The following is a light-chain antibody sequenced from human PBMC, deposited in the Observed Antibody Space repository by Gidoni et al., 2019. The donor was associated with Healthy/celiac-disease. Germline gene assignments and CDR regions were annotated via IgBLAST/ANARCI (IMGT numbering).Light chain of an antibody. CDR3: QQYGSSPRVYT. CDR2: GAY. CDR1: QSVSSSY. V-gene: IGKV3-20*01. J-gene: IGKJ2*01. Sequence: DIVLTQSPGTLSLSPGERATLSCRARQSVSSSYLAWYQQKPGQAPRLLIYGAYSRATGIPDRFSGSGSGTDFTLTIRRLEPEDFAVYYCQQYGSSPRVYTFGQGTKLEIK.